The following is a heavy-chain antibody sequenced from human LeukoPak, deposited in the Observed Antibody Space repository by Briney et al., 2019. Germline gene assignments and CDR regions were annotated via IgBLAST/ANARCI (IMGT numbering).Heavy chain of an antibody. CDR2: ISFDVNNK. V-gene: IGHV3-30*04. CDR3: ARGYCTSSSCYNDY. D-gene: IGHD2-2*02. Sequence: SGGCLRLSCVTSVFTLSSYAFQWVRQAQRKGPEWVVTISFDVNNKYYADSVRGRFTISRDNSKNTLYLQMNSLGAEDTAVYSCARGYCTSSSCYNDYWGQGTLVTVSS. J-gene: IGHJ4*02. CDR1: VFTLSSYA.